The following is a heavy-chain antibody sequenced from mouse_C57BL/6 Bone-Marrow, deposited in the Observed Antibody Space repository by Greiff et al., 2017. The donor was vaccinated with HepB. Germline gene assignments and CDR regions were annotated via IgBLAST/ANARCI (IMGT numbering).Heavy chain of an antibody. V-gene: IGHV1-22*01. Sequence: EVQLQESGPELVKPGASVKMSCKASGYTFTDYNMHWVKQSHGKSLEWIGYINPNNGGTSYNQKFKGKATLTVNKSSSTAYMELRSLTSEDSAVYYCARGNYYDYGRDYWGQGTTLTVSS. CDR3: ARGNYYDYGRDY. CDR1: GYTFTDYN. J-gene: IGHJ2*01. CDR2: INPNNGGT. D-gene: IGHD2-4*01.